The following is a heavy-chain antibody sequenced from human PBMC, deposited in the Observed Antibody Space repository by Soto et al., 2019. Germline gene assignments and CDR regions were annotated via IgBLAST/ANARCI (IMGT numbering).Heavy chain of an antibody. V-gene: IGHV1-69*01. CDR2: VIPISDTT. D-gene: IGHD3-22*01. Sequence: QVQLVQSGAEVKKPGSSVKVSCKASGGTLSSYAIIWVQQAPGQGLEWMGGVIPISDTTNYAPKFQHRVTSMADESTATAYMELSSLRSDDTAVYYCASERQYYYDSSGRWFDPWGQGTLVTVSS. CDR3: ASERQYYYDSSGRWFDP. CDR1: GGTLSSYA. J-gene: IGHJ5*02.